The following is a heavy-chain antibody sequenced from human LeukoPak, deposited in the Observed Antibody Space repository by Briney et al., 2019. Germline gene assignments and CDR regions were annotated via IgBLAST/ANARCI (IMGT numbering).Heavy chain of an antibody. V-gene: IGHV1-46*01. CDR3: ARGDTIFGVVIPNNWFDP. J-gene: IGHJ5*02. CDR2: INPSGGST. D-gene: IGHD3-3*01. CDR1: GYTFTNYY. Sequence: ASVKVSCKASGYTFTNYYIHWVRQAPGQGLECMGIINPSGGSTSYAQKFQGRVTMTRDMSTSTVYMELSSLRSEDTAVYYCARGDTIFGVVIPNNWFDPWGQGTLVTVSS.